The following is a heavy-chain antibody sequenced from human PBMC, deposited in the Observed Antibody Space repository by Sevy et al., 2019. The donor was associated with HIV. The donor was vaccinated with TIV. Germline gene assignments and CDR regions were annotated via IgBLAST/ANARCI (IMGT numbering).Heavy chain of an antibody. CDR3: AGENAWGRGYS. CDR2: VYYIGNT. CDR1: GGSITSLY. Sequence: TESLSLTCTVSGGSITSLYWGWIRQPPGKGLEWIANVYYIGNTNYSQSLKSRVTISLDTSKNQFSLRLNSVTAADTAIDYCAGENAWGRGYSWGQGTLVSVSS. V-gene: IGHV4-59*08. D-gene: IGHD1-26*01. J-gene: IGHJ4*02.